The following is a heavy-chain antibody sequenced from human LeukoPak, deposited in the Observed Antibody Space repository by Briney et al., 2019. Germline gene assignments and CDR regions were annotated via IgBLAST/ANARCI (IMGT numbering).Heavy chain of an antibody. D-gene: IGHD5-12*01. CDR3: TRMHSAYDYAWNY. Sequence: ASVKVSCKASGYTFTDYYMHWVRQAPGQGLEWMGWINPNSGDTNYAQKLQGRVTMTRDTSIRTAYMDLRSLRSDDTAVYYCTRMHSAYDYAWNYWGQGTLVTVSS. V-gene: IGHV1-2*02. CDR2: INPNSGDT. J-gene: IGHJ4*02. CDR1: GYTFTDYY.